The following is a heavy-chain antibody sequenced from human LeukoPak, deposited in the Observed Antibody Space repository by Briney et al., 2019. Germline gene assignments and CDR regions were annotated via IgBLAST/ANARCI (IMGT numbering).Heavy chain of an antibody. Sequence: ASVKVSCKASGGTFSSYAISWVRQAPGQGLEWMGRIIPILGLANYAQKFQGRVTITADKSTSTAYMELSSLRSEDTAVYYCARKDGYSYGLPFDYWGQGTLVTVSS. CDR1: GGTFSSYA. D-gene: IGHD5-18*01. J-gene: IGHJ4*02. V-gene: IGHV1-69*04. CDR2: IIPILGLA. CDR3: ARKDGYSYGLPFDY.